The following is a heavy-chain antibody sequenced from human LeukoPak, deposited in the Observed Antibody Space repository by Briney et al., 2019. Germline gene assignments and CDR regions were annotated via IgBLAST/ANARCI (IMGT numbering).Heavy chain of an antibody. V-gene: IGHV4-30-2*01. D-gene: IGHD5-12*01. Sequence: PSETLSLTCAVSGGSISSGGYSWSWIRQPPGKGLEWIGYIYHSGSTYYNPSLKSRVTISVDRSKNQFSLKLSSVTAADTAVYYCARDSLYSGYDDAFDIWGQGTMVTVSS. J-gene: IGHJ3*02. CDR2: IYHSGST. CDR1: GGSISSGGYS. CDR3: ARDSLYSGYDDAFDI.